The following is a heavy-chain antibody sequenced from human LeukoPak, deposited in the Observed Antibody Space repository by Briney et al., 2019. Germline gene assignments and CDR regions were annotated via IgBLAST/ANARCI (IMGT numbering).Heavy chain of an antibody. CDR2: IIPIFGTA. V-gene: IGHV1-69*13. J-gene: IGHJ4*02. CDR3: AREWDYDSSGYYYNY. D-gene: IGHD3-22*01. Sequence: SVKVSCKASGYTFTSYYMHWVRQAPGQGLEWMGGIIPIFGTANYAQKFQGRVSITADESTSTAYMELSSLRSEDTAVYYCAREWDYDSSGYYYNYWGQGTLVTVSS. CDR1: GYTFTSYY.